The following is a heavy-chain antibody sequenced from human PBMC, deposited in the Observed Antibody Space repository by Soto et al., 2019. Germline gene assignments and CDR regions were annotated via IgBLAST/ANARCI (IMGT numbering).Heavy chain of an antibody. CDR2: IFGDDDE. CDR1: GFSLSTSGVG. CDR3: SYGPVWSPYDFWNARNWIAA. J-gene: IGHJ5*02. Sequence: GSGPTLVNHTQTLTLTCTFTGFSLSTSGVGVGWIRQPPGEALEWFVLIFGDDDERYSSPLKSRLTITKDASKYLVVVTMTNMGLVDTVTYFCSYGPVWSPYDFWNARNWIAAWGQGTLVTVSS. D-gene: IGHD3-3*01. V-gene: IGHV2-5*02.